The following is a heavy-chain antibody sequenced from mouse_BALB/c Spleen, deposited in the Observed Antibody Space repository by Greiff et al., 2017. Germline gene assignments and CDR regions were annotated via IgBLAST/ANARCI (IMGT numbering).Heavy chain of an antibody. J-gene: IGHJ1*01. CDR3: ASSNWDLWYFDV. CDR1: EYEFPSHD. D-gene: IGHD4-1*01. V-gene: IGHV5-2*01. CDR2: INSDGGST. Sequence: EVKVIESGGGLVQPGESLKLSCESNEYEFPSHDMSWVSKTPEKRLELVAAINSDGGSTYYPDTMERRFIISRDNAKKTLYLQMSSLRSEDTALYCCASSNWDLWYFDVWGEGTTVTVSS.